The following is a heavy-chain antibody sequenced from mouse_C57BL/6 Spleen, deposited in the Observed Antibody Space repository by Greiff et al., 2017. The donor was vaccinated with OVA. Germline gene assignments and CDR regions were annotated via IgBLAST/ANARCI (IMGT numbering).Heavy chain of an antibody. V-gene: IGHV5-17*01. CDR3: ARTLLRYYYFDY. CDR2: ISSGSSTI. J-gene: IGHJ2*01. Sequence: EVKLVESGGGLVKPGGSLKLSCAASGFTFSDYGMHWVRQAPEKGLEWVAYISSGSSTIYYADTVKGRFTISRDNATNTLFLQMTSLRSEDTAMYYCARTLLRYYYFDYWGQGTTLTVSS. D-gene: IGHD1-1*01. CDR1: GFTFSDYG.